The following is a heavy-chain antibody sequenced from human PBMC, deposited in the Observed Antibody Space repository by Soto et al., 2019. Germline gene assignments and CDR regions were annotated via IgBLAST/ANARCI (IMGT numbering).Heavy chain of an antibody. CDR2: IVVGSGNT. CDR1: GVTITSCA. Sequence: TSVEVSSKASGVTITSCAMQWLQQSRGQRLEWIGWIVVGSGNTNYAQKFQERVTITRDMSTSTAYMELSSLRSEDTAVYYCAAGQGYCSGGSCYSAQGYYYYGMDVWGQGTTVTVSS. V-gene: IGHV1-58*02. D-gene: IGHD2-15*01. J-gene: IGHJ6*02. CDR3: AAGQGYCSGGSCYSAQGYYYYGMDV.